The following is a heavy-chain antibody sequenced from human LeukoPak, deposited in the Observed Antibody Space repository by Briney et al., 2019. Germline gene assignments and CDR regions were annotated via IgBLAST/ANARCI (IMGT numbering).Heavy chain of an antibody. Sequence: GGSLRLSCAASGFTFSSYWMSWVRQAPGKGLEWVANIKQDGSEKYYVDSVKGRFTISRDNAKNSLYLQMNSLRAEDTAVYYCAREASMATVTIDYWGQGTLVTVSS. V-gene: IGHV3-7*01. CDR2: IKQDGSEK. CDR1: GFTFSSYW. D-gene: IGHD4-17*01. CDR3: AREASMATVTIDY. J-gene: IGHJ4*02.